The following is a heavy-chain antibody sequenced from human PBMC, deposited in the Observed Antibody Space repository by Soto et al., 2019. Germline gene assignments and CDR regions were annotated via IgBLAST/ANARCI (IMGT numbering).Heavy chain of an antibody. J-gene: IGHJ4*02. CDR3: AIDLLSHYDILTGFDY. V-gene: IGHV3-33*01. CDR2: IWYDGSNK. CDR1: AFIFPGYG. Sequence: PGGSLRLSCAASAFIFPGYGMHWVRQAPGKGLEWVAVIWYDGSNKYYADSVKGRFTIYRDNSTNSLYLQLDSLRAEDTAVYYCAIDLLSHYDILTGFDYWGQGTLATVSS. D-gene: IGHD3-9*01.